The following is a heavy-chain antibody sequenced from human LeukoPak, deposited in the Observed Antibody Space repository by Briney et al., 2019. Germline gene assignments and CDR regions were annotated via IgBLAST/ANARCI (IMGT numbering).Heavy chain of an antibody. CDR2: INPSVGTT. CDR3: AREEMMVVLALDM. D-gene: IGHD3-22*01. J-gene: IGHJ3*02. V-gene: IGHV1-46*01. Sequence: ASVKVSCKASGYTFTKYYIHWVRQAPGQGLEWVGMINPSVGTTLYSQKFQGRVTLTRDTSTTTVYMEVTSLRSEDTAVYYCAREEMMVVLALDMWGQGTMVTVSS. CDR1: GYTFTKYY.